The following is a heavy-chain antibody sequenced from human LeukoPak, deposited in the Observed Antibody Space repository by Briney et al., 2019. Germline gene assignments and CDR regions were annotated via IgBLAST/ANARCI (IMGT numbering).Heavy chain of an antibody. CDR1: GEPFSAHY. J-gene: IGHJ4*02. D-gene: IGHD3-22*01. CDR2: INHSGST. Sequence: KPSETLSLTCAVHGEPFSAHYWNWIRQPPGKGLEWIGEINHSGSTNYNPSLKSRVTISVDTSKNQFSLKLSSVTAADTAVYYCARAGFYYDSSGYLDYWGQGTLVTVSS. CDR3: ARAGFYYDSSGYLDY. V-gene: IGHV4-34*01.